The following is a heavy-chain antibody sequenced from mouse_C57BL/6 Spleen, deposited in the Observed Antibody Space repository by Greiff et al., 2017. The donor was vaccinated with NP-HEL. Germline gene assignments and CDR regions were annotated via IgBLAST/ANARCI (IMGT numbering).Heavy chain of an antibody. D-gene: IGHD1-1*01. CDR1: GFTFSSYA. CDR2: ISSGGDYI. CDR3: TRDPITTVVAPYYAMDY. Sequence: DVKLVESGEGLVKPGGSLKLSCAASGFTFSSYAMSWVRQTPEKRLEWVAYISSGGDYIYYADTVKGRFTISGDNARNTLYMQMSSLKSEDTAMYYCTRDPITTVVAPYYAMDYWGQGTSVTVSS. V-gene: IGHV5-9-1*02. J-gene: IGHJ4*01.